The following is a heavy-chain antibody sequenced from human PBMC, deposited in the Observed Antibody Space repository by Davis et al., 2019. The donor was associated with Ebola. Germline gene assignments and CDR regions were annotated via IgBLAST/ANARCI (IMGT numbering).Heavy chain of an antibody. Sequence: AASVKVSCKASRYTFTSYAMHWVRQAPGQRLEWMGWINAGNGNTKYSQKFQGRVTITRDTSASTAYMELSSLRSEDTAVYYCARVSSLRYFDWLPFDYWGQGTLVTVSS. CDR2: INAGNGNT. D-gene: IGHD3-9*01. CDR3: ARVSSLRYFDWLPFDY. V-gene: IGHV1-3*01. CDR1: RYTFTSYA. J-gene: IGHJ4*02.